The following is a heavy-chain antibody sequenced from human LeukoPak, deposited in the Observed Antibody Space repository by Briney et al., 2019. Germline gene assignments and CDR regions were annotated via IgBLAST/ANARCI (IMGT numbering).Heavy chain of an antibody. CDR3: ARDSGDGYNHG. D-gene: IGHD5-24*01. Sequence: GGSLRLSCAASGFTFSSYSMNWVRQAPGKGLEWVSSISSSSYIYYADSVKGRFTISRDNAKNSLYLQMNSLRAEDTAVYYCARDSGDGYNHGWGQGTLVTVSS. CDR2: ISSSSYI. V-gene: IGHV3-21*01. J-gene: IGHJ4*02. CDR1: GFTFSSYS.